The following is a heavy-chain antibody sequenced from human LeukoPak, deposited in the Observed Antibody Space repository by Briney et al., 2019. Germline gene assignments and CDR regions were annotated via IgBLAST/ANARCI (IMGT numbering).Heavy chain of an antibody. J-gene: IGHJ3*02. Sequence: SETLSLTCTVSGGSISSNYWSWIRQPPGKGLEWIGYIYYSGSTNYNPSLKSRVTISVDTSKNQFSLKLSSVTAADTAVYYCASTMVRGAVRTDAFDIWGQGTMVTVSS. CDR1: GGSISSNY. CDR2: IYYSGST. CDR3: ASTMVRGAVRTDAFDI. V-gene: IGHV4-59*01. D-gene: IGHD3-10*01.